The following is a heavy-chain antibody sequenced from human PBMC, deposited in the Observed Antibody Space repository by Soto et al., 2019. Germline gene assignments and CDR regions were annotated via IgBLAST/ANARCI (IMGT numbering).Heavy chain of an antibody. Sequence: QVQLVESGGDVVQPGRSLRLSCAASEFTFSTYAMHWVRQAPGKGLEWVALISYDGSNKKYAESVKGRFTISRDNSKNTLYLQMNTLSAEDSAVYYCARDPRQRGRDYYGNTGRLYYFDYWGQGTLVTVS. D-gene: IGHD3-10*01. CDR3: ARDPRQRGRDYYGNTGRLYYFDY. CDR1: EFTFSTYA. V-gene: IGHV3-30-3*01. J-gene: IGHJ4*02. CDR2: ISYDGSNK.